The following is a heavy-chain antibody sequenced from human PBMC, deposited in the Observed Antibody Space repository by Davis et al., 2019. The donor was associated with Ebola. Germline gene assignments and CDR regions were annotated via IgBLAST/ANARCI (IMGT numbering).Heavy chain of an antibody. CDR3: ARTSIVGTTTTASDI. CDR2: ISPHNGNT. Sequence: AASVKVSCKTSGYPFTSSGVTWVRQAPGQGLQWMGWISPHNGNTKYAEKFQGRVTMTTDTSTGTAYLDLRSLRSDDTAVYFCARTSIVGTTTTASDIWGQGTMVTVSS. V-gene: IGHV1-18*04. D-gene: IGHD1-26*01. J-gene: IGHJ3*02. CDR1: GYPFTSSG.